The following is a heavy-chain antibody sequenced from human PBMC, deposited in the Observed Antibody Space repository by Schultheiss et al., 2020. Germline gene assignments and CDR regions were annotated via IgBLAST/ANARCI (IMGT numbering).Heavy chain of an antibody. J-gene: IGHJ4*02. CDR1: GFTFDDYA. CDR2: IWYDGSNK. Sequence: GGSLRLSCAASGFTFDDYAMHWVRQAPGKGLEWVAVIWYDGSNKYYADSVKGRFTISRDNSKNTLYLQMNSLRAEDTAVYYCAKGGWDSSGYKKWYFDYWGQGTLVTVSS. D-gene: IGHD3-22*01. CDR3: AKGGWDSSGYKKWYFDY. V-gene: IGHV3-33*06.